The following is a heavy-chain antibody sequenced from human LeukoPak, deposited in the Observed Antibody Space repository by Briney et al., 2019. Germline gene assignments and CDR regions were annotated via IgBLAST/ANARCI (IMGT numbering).Heavy chain of an antibody. J-gene: IGHJ3*02. V-gene: IGHV1-69*13. Sequence: SVKVSCKASGGTFSSYAISWVRQAPGQGLEWMGGIIPTFGTANYAQKFQGRVTITADESTSTAYMELSSLRSEDTAVYYCAREGYCSSTSCFGAFDIWGQGTMVTVSS. CDR1: GGTFSSYA. D-gene: IGHD2-2*01. CDR3: AREGYCSSTSCFGAFDI. CDR2: IIPTFGTA.